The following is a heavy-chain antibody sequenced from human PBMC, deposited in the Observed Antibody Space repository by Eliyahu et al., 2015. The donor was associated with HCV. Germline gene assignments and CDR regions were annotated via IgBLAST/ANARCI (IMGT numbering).Heavy chain of an antibody. CDR3: AHRLMQEILVLGSDAFDI. Sequence: LTCTFSGFSLSTTAVGVGWLRQSPGKAPEWLALIYYNGDKRYSPSLKSRLTITKDTSKNQVVLTMTDMDPVDTATYYCAHRLMQEILVLGSDAFDIWGQGTMVTVSS. J-gene: IGHJ3*02. V-gene: IGHV2-5*01. CDR1: GFSLSTTAVG. CDR2: IYYNGDK. D-gene: IGHD2-15*01.